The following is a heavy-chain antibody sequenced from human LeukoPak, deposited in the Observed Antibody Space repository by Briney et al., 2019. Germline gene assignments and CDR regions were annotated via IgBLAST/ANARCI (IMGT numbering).Heavy chain of an antibody. J-gene: IGHJ4*02. Sequence: GGSLRLSCAASGFTFSNYWMHWVRQAPGKGLVWVSRINSDGSSTTSADSVKGRFTISRDNSKNTLYLQMNSLRAEDTAVYYCAKDVRIFDYWGQGTLVTVSS. CDR2: INSDGSST. CDR1: GFTFSNYW. CDR3: AKDVRIFDY. D-gene: IGHD2/OR15-2a*01. V-gene: IGHV3-74*01.